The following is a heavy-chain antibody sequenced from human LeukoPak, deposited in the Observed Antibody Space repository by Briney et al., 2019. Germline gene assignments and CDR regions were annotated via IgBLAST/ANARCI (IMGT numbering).Heavy chain of an antibody. CDR1: GFTFSSYA. D-gene: IGHD2-2*01. Sequence: GGSLRLSCAASGFTFSSYAMSWVRQAPGKGLEWVSAISGSGGSTYYADSVKGRFTISRDNSKNTLYLQMNSLRAEDTAVYYCAKPPYVYCSSTSCYLAEYFQHWGQGTLVTVSS. J-gene: IGHJ1*01. CDR3: AKPPYVYCSSTSCYLAEYFQH. V-gene: IGHV3-23*01. CDR2: ISGSGGST.